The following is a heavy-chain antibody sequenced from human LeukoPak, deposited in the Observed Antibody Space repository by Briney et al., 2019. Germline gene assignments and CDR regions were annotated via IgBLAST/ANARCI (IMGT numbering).Heavy chain of an antibody. CDR1: GFTVSSNY. Sequence: PGGSLRLSCAASGFTVSSNYMSWVRQAPGKGLEWVSAISGSGGSTNYADSVKGRFTISRDNSKNTLYLQMNSLRAEDTAVYYCARAPGGYYDTSGYPFDYWGQGTLVTVSS. D-gene: IGHD3-22*01. CDR2: ISGSGGST. CDR3: ARAPGGYYDTSGYPFDY. V-gene: IGHV3-23*01. J-gene: IGHJ4*02.